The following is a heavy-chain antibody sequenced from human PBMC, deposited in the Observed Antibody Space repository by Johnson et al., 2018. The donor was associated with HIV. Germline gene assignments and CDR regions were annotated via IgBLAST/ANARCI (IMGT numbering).Heavy chain of an antibody. V-gene: IGHV3-72*01. CDR2: IRNKANGYTT. J-gene: IGHJ3*02. CDR1: GFTFSDHY. Sequence: VQLLESGGGLVQPGGSLRLSCGASGFTFSDHYMDWVRQAPGKGLEWVGRIRNKANGYTTEYATSLKGRFIISRDDSKNSLYLQINSLKTEDTAVYFCAKDLVRFLEWLGAFDIWGQGTMVTVSS. D-gene: IGHD3-3*01. CDR3: AKDLVRFLEWLGAFDI.